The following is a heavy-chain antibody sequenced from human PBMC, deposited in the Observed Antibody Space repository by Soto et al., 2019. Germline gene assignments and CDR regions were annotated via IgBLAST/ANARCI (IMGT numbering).Heavy chain of an antibody. J-gene: IGHJ6*02. D-gene: IGHD5-12*01. CDR2: IIPILGIA. CDR3: ARDGWIPDAAYYYGMDV. Sequence: QVQLVQSGAEVKKPGSSVKVSCKASGGTFSSYTISWVRQAPGQGLEWMGRIIPILGIANYAQKFQGRVTSTADKSTSTAYMELSSLRSEETAVYYCARDGWIPDAAYYYGMDVWGQGTTVTVSS. CDR1: GGTFSSYT. V-gene: IGHV1-69*08.